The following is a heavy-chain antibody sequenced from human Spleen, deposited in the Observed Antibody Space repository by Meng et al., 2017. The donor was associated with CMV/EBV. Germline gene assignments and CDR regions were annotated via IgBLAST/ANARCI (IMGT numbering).Heavy chain of an antibody. V-gene: IGHV4-34*01. CDR1: GGSFSDSGYY. D-gene: IGHD2-2*01. Sequence: LPCSVYGGSFSDSGYYWSWIRQPPGKGLEWIGEINHRGTANYIPSLKSRLTMSIDTSKNQFSLKLTSVTAADTATYFCARMPSNTIDIWGQGNLVTVSS. J-gene: IGHJ4*02. CDR2: INHRGTA. CDR3: ARMPSNTIDI.